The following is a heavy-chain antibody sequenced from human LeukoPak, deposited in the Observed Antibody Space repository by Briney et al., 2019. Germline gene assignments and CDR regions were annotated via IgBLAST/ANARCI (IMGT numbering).Heavy chain of an antibody. CDR2: IDSDGSGT. CDR3: ARGGGDHGFDI. CDR1: GFTLNIYW. J-gene: IGHJ3*02. V-gene: IGHV3-74*01. D-gene: IGHD6-25*01. Sequence: GGSLRLSCAASGFTLNIYWIHWVRQAPGKGLVWVSRIDSDGSGTIYADSVKGRFTVSRDNAKNTLYLQMNSLRAEDTAVYYCARGGGDHGFDIWGQGTMVTVSS.